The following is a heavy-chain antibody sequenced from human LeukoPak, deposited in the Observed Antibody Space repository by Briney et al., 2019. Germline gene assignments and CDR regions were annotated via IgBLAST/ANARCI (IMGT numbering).Heavy chain of an antibody. Sequence: GESLRLSCAASGFTFRNYNMNWVRQAPGKGLEGVSYISSGGSHIDYADSVKGRFTISRDNTKNSLYLQMNGLRAEDTAVYYCAKVHGSGWYSDYWGQGTLVTVSS. CDR1: GFTFRNYN. CDR2: ISSGGSHI. D-gene: IGHD6-19*01. V-gene: IGHV3-48*01. CDR3: AKVHGSGWYSDY. J-gene: IGHJ4*02.